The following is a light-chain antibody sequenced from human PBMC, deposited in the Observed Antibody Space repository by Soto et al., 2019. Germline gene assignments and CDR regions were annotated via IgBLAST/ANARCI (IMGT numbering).Light chain of an antibody. CDR1: QSISSY. V-gene: IGKV1-39*01. CDR3: QHADSFPLIT. Sequence: DIQMTQSPSSLSASVGDTVTITCRASQSISSYLNWYQQKPGKAPKLLIYAASSLQSGVPSRFSGSGSGTDFTLTISSLQPEDFATYYCQHADSFPLITFGQGTRLEIK. CDR2: AAS. J-gene: IGKJ5*01.